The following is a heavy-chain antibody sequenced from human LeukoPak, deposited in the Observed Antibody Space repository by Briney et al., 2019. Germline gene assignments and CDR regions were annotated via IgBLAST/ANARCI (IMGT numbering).Heavy chain of an antibody. V-gene: IGHV5-10-1*01. D-gene: IGHD2-15*01. Sequence: GESLRISCKGSGYSFTTYWITWVRQMPGKGLEWMGRIDASDSYTNYSPSFQGHVTISADKSINTAYLRWSSLKASGTAMYYCARGLRGGPSGGGLDYWGQGTLVTVSS. J-gene: IGHJ4*02. CDR1: GYSFTTYW. CDR2: IDASDSYT. CDR3: ARGLRGGPSGGGLDY.